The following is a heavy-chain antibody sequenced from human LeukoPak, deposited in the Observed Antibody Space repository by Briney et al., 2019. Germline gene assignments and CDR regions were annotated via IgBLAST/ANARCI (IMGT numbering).Heavy chain of an antibody. CDR1: GFTFSSYA. CDR3: AKDRLRILWFGEYFDY. J-gene: IGHJ4*02. D-gene: IGHD3-10*01. CDR2: ISGSGGST. Sequence: GGSLRLSCAASGFTFSSYAMSWVRQAPGKGLEWVSAISGSGGSTYYADSVKGRFTISRDNSKNTLYLQMNSLRAEDTAVYYCAKDRLRILWFGEYFDYWGQGTLVTVSS. V-gene: IGHV3-23*01.